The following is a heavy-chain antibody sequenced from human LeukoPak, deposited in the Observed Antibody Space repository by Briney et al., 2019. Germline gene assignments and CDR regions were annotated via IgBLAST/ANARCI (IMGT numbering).Heavy chain of an antibody. Sequence: GGSLRLSCAASGFTFSSYGMHWVRQAPGKGLEWVAVISYDGSNKYYADSVKGRFTISRDNSKNTLYLQMNSLRAEGTAVYYCVKAGDDYVWGSYRLDYWGQGTLVTVSS. CDR2: ISYDGSNK. CDR1: GFTFSSYG. V-gene: IGHV3-30*18. D-gene: IGHD3-16*02. J-gene: IGHJ4*02. CDR3: VKAGDDYVWGSYRLDY.